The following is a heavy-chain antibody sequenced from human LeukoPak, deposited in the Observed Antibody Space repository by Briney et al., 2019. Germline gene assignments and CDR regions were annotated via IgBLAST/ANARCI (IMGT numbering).Heavy chain of an antibody. CDR1: GGSFSGYY. D-gene: IGHD3-10*01. CDR2: INHSGRT. Sequence: PSETQSLTCAVYGGSFSGYYWSWLRHPPGKGLEWIGEINHSGRTNYNPSLKSRVTISVDTSTNQFSLKLSSVTAADTAVYYCARGRLFYGSGSNGPQPRAPEAFDIWGQGTMVTVSS. CDR3: ARGRLFYGSGSNGPQPRAPEAFDI. V-gene: IGHV4-34*01. J-gene: IGHJ3*02.